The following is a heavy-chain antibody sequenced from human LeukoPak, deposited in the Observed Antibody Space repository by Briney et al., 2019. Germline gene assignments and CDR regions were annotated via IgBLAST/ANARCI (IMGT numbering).Heavy chain of an antibody. Sequence: PSETLSLTCTVSSGSIGTSNYYWGWVRQPPGKALEWIGNIFYSGSTYYSPSLKSRVTISVDTSKNQFSLKLSSVTAADTAVYYCARGRLGSYWSYYYYYMDVWGKGTTVTVSS. CDR1: SGSIGTSNYY. CDR3: ARGRLGSYWSYYYYYMDV. CDR2: IFYSGST. J-gene: IGHJ6*03. D-gene: IGHD1-26*01. V-gene: IGHV4-39*07.